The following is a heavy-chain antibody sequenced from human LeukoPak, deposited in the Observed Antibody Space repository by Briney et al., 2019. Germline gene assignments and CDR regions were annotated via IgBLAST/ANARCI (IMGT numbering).Heavy chain of an antibody. CDR2: ISAYNGNT. V-gene: IGHV1-18*01. Sequence: ASVKVSCKASGYAFTSYGISWVRQAPGQGLEWMGWISAYNGNTNHAQKLQGRVTMTTDTSTSTAYMELRSLRSDDTAVYYCARVPPRSAYYYGSGSLDYWGQGTLVTVSS. CDR3: ARVPPRSAYYYGSGSLDY. CDR1: GYAFTSYG. J-gene: IGHJ4*02. D-gene: IGHD3-10*01.